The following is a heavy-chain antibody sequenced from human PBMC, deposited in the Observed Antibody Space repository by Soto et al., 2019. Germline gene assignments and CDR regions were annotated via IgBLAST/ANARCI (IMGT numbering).Heavy chain of an antibody. CDR2: IIPIFGTA. CDR3: ARGGYCSGGSCYSKNYYGMDV. CDR1: GGTFSSYA. D-gene: IGHD2-15*01. V-gene: IGHV1-69*13. Sequence: ASVKVSCKASGGTFSSYAISWVRQAPGQGLEWMGGIIPIFGTANYAQKFQGRVTITADESTSTAYMELSSLRSEDTAVYYCARGGYCSGGSCYSKNYYGMDVWGQGTTVTVSS. J-gene: IGHJ6*02.